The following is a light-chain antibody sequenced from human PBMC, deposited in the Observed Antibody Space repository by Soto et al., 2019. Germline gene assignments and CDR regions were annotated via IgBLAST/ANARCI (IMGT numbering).Light chain of an antibody. V-gene: IGKV3-11*01. Sequence: ELVLTQSPGTLSLSRGNSATLSCRVSQSLASTSLAWYQQKPGQAPRLLIYDAYNRATGIPATFSGSGSGTDFTLTISSLEPEDFAVYYCQQSSNWPPVTFGGGTKVDIK. CDR1: QSLASTS. CDR2: DAY. CDR3: QQSSNWPPVT. J-gene: IGKJ4*01.